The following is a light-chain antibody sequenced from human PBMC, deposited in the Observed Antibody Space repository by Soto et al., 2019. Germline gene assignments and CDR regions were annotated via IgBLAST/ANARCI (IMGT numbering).Light chain of an antibody. V-gene: IGKV1-5*02. CDR3: QQYNSYP. CDR2: DAS. Sequence: DIQMTQSPSTLSASVGDRVTIICRASQTISGWLAWYQQRPGKAPNLLIFDASTLESGVPSRFSGSGSGTTFTLTISSLQSDDFATYYCQQYNSYPFGQGTKVDI. CDR1: QTISGW. J-gene: IGKJ1*01.